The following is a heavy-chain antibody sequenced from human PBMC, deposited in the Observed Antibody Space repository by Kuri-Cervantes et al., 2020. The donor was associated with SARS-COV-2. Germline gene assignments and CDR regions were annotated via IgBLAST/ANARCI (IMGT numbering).Heavy chain of an antibody. CDR2: ISAYNGNT. D-gene: IGHD2-15*01. V-gene: IGHV1-18*01. CDR3: ARGTPTALLGLSDLCFDY. CDR1: GYTFTSYD. Sequence: ASVKVSCKASGYTFTSYDISWVRQAPGQGLEWMGWISAYNGNTNYAQKLQGRVTVTTDTSTSTAYMELRSLRSDDTAVYYCARGTPTALLGLSDLCFDYWGQGTLVTVSS. J-gene: IGHJ4*02.